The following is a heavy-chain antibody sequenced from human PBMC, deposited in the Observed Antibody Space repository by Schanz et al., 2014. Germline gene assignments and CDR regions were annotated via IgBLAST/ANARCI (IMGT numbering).Heavy chain of an antibody. CDR2: ISSTSSTI. V-gene: IGHV3-48*02. D-gene: IGHD1-26*01. Sequence: EVQLVESGGGLVQPGGSLRLSCAASGFTFSSYSMNWVRQAPGKGLEWVSYISSTSSTIYYADSVKGRFTISRDNAKTSLYLPMNSLRDEDTAVYYCARGGATRFDYWGQGTLVTVSS. CDR1: GFTFSSYS. J-gene: IGHJ4*02. CDR3: ARGGATRFDY.